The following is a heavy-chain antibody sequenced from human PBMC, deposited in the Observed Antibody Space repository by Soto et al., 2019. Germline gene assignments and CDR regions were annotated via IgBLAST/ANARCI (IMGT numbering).Heavy chain of an antibody. CDR3: AKTGLAGTPWDYYYGMDV. J-gene: IGHJ6*02. D-gene: IGHD2-15*01. V-gene: IGHV3-30*18. CDR1: GFTFSSYG. Sequence: QVQLVESGGGVVQPGRSLRLSCAASGFTFSSYGMHWVRQAPGKGLEWVAVISFDGINKFYADSVKGRFTISGDKSKNSLQPQMNSPRAEDTAVYYCAKTGLAGTPWDYYYGMDVWGQGTTVTVSS. CDR2: ISFDGINK.